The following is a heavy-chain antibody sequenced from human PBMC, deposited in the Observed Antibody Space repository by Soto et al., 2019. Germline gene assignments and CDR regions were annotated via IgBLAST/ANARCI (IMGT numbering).Heavy chain of an antibody. CDR3: ARDGAQIVVLGANYDY. J-gene: IGHJ4*02. D-gene: IGHD2-21*01. V-gene: IGHV3-74*01. Sequence: VQLVQSGGGSVQPGGSLRLSCEASGFTFTSFWMHWVRQVPGKGLVWVSRINSDGSNIRYADSVKGRFTVSRDNAKGTLYLQMNSLTVEDTADYYCARDGAQIVVLGANYDYWGQGTLVTVSS. CDR2: INSDGSNI. CDR1: GFTFTSFW.